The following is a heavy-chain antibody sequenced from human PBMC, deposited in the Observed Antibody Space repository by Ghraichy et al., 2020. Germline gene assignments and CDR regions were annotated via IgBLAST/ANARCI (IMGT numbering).Heavy chain of an antibody. V-gene: IGHV3-48*02. D-gene: IGHD2-15*01. CDR1: GFTLSGFG. Sequence: GRSLRLSCVGSGFTLSGFGMNWVRQSPGKGLEWVSYSSSSGRSTFYADSVKGRFTISRDNAKNSLSLQMNSLRDEDTAVYYCARASMVVRFYYYNGMDGWGQGPRAPSP. CDR2: SSSSGRST. J-gene: IGHJ6*02. CDR3: ARASMVVRFYYYNGMDG.